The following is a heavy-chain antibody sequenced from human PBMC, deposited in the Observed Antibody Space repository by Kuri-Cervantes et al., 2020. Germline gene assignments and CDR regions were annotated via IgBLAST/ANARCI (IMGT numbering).Heavy chain of an antibody. Sequence: ASVKVSCKASGYTFTSYDINWVRQATGQGLEWMGWMNPNSGNTGYAQKFQGRVTMTRNTSISTAYMELSSLRSEDTAVYYCARGGRVVVAATLGYWGQGTLVTVSS. D-gene: IGHD2-15*01. CDR1: GYTFTSYD. CDR3: ARGGRVVVAATLGY. V-gene: IGHV1-8*01. J-gene: IGHJ4*02. CDR2: MNPNSGNT.